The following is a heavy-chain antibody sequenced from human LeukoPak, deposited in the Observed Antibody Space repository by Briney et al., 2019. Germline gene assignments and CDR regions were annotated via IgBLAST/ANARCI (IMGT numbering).Heavy chain of an antibody. CDR1: GFTFSGSA. J-gene: IGHJ4*02. D-gene: IGHD6-19*01. V-gene: IGHV3-73*01. Sequence: GGSLRLSCAASGFTFSGSAMHWVRQASGKGLEWVGRIRSKANSYATAYAASVKGRFTISRDDSKNTAYLQMNSLKTEDTAVYYCARDEWLPYFDYWGQGTLVTVSS. CDR2: IRSKANSYAT. CDR3: ARDEWLPYFDY.